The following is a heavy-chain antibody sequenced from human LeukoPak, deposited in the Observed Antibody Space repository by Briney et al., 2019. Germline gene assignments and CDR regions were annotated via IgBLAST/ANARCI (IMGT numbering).Heavy chain of an antibody. CDR1: GYTFTGYY. Sequence: ASVKVSCKASGYTFTGYYMHWVRQAPGQGLEWMGWINPNSGGTNYAQKFQGRVTMTRDTSISTAYMELSRLRSDDPAGYYCARSNYDSSGYYSRPYYYGMDVWGQGTTVTVSS. J-gene: IGHJ6*02. CDR2: INPNSGGT. V-gene: IGHV1-2*02. D-gene: IGHD3-22*01. CDR3: ARSNYDSSGYYSRPYYYGMDV.